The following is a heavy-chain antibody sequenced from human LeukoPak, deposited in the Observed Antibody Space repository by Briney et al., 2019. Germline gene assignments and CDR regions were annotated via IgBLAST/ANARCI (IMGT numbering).Heavy chain of an antibody. V-gene: IGHV4-59*08. CDR1: VGSISSYY. J-gene: IGHJ4*02. Sequence: PSETLSLTCTVSVGSISSYYWSWIRQPPGKGLEWIGSLFYSGNTNYNPSLKSRVTISLDTFKNQVSLKLSSVTAADTAVYYCARGSSPFDYWGQGTLVTVSS. CDR2: LFYSGNT. CDR3: ARGSSPFDY.